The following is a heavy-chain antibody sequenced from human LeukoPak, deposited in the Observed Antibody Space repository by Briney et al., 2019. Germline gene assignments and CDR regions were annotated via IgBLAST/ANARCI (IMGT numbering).Heavy chain of an antibody. CDR2: IYPDDSDT. CDR3: ASATGSYSYFDY. J-gene: IGHJ4*02. CDR1: GYSFTTHW. Sequence: GGSLKISFKASGYSFTTHWIGWVRQMPGKGLEWMGIIYPDDSDTKYSPSFQGQVTISADKSISTAFLQWSSLKASDTAMYYCASATGSYSYFDYWGQGTLVTVSS. D-gene: IGHD1-26*01. V-gene: IGHV5-51*01.